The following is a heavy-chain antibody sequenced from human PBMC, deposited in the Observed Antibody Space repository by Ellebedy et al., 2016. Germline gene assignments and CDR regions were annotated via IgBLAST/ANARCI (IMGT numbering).Heavy chain of an antibody. Sequence: SETLSLXCAVSGGSISSGGYSWSWIRQPPGKGLEWIGYIYHSGSTNYNPSLKSRVTISVDTSKNQFSLKLSSVTAADTAVYYCARGPLIAARTYNWFDPWGQGTLVTVSS. J-gene: IGHJ5*02. CDR3: ARGPLIAARTYNWFDP. D-gene: IGHD6-6*01. CDR1: GGSISSGGYS. CDR2: IYHSGST. V-gene: IGHV4-30-2*01.